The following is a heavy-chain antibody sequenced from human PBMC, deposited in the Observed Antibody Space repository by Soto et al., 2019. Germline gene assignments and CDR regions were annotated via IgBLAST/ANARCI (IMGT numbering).Heavy chain of an antibody. CDR1: GGSFSGYY. Sequence: QVQLQQWGAGLLKPSETLSLTCAVYGGSFSGYYWSWIRQPPGKGLEWIGEINHSGSTNYNPSLKSRVTISVDTSKNQFSLKQCSVTAADTAVYYCARGRRAAARAYFDYWGQGTLVTVSS. D-gene: IGHD2-15*01. J-gene: IGHJ4*02. CDR2: INHSGST. V-gene: IGHV4-34*01. CDR3: ARGRRAAARAYFDY.